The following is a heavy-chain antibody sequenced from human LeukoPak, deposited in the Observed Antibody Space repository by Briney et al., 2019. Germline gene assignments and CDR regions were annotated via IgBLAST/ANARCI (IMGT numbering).Heavy chain of an antibody. V-gene: IGHV3-23*01. J-gene: IGHJ4*02. CDR1: GFTFSSYA. D-gene: IGHD5-18*01. Sequence: PAGRSLRLSYAASGFTFSSYAISWVRQAPGKGLEWVSAISGSGGRTYYAEYMKGRFTIYRDNSKNTLYLQMNSLRAEDTAVYYCAKDKARRAGIQLWLRRLRSIAAAGIYYFDYWGQGTLVTVSS. CDR3: AKDKARRAGIQLWLRRLRSIAAAGIYYFDY. CDR2: ISGSGGRT.